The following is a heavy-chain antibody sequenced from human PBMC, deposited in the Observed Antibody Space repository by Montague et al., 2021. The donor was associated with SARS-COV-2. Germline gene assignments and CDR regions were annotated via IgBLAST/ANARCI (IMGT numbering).Heavy chain of an antibody. CDR1: GASISSRSYY. V-gene: IGHV4-39*01. J-gene: IGHJ4*02. Sequence: SETLSLTCTVSGASISSRSYYWGWIRQPPGKGLEWIGFKYYSGSTYYNPTLKSRVTISVDTSKNQLSLKLSSVTAADTAVYDCATLPSSITIFGVVQGYYLDDWGQGTLVTVSS. D-gene: IGHD3-3*01. CDR2: KYYSGST. CDR3: ATLPSSITIFGVVQGYYLDD.